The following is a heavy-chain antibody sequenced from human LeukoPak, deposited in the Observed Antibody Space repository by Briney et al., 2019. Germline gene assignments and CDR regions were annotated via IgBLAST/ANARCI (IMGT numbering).Heavy chain of an antibody. CDR3: VKENKYITYFPFDS. V-gene: IGHV3-30*18. Sequence: GGSLRLSCAASGFSLSDFGMHWVRQAPGKGLEWVAFISYDETNKYYTDSVKGRFTISKDNSKNTPYPQMNNLGADDTAVYYCVKENKYITYFPFDSWGQGTLVTVSS. CDR2: ISYDETNK. J-gene: IGHJ5*01. CDR1: GFSLSDFG. D-gene: IGHD2/OR15-2a*01.